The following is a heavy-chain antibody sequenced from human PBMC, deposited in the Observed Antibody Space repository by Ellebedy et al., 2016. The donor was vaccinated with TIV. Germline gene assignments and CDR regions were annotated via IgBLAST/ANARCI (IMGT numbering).Heavy chain of an antibody. Sequence: SETLSLTXTVSGGSISSYYWRWIRQPPGKGLEWIGYIYYSGSTNYNPSLKSRVTISVDTSKNQFSLKLSSVTAADTAVYYCARVQNYYYGMDVWGQGTTVTVSS. CDR2: IYYSGST. CDR3: ARVQNYYYGMDV. CDR1: GGSISSYY. V-gene: IGHV4-59*01. J-gene: IGHJ6*02.